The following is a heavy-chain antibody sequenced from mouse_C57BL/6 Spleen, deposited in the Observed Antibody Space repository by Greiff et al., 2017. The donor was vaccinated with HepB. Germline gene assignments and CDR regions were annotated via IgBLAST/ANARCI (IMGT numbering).Heavy chain of an antibody. V-gene: IGHV1-62-2*01. CDR1: GYTFTEYT. J-gene: IGHJ3*01. Sequence: VQRVESGAELVKPGASVKLSCKASGYTFTEYTIHWVKQRSGQGLEWIGWFYPGSGSIKYNEKFKDKATLTADKSSSTVYMELSRLTSEDSAVYFCARHHTAIYYGYAWFAYWGQGTLVTVSA. CDR2: FYPGSGSI. CDR3: ARHHTAIYYGYAWFAY. D-gene: IGHD2-2*01.